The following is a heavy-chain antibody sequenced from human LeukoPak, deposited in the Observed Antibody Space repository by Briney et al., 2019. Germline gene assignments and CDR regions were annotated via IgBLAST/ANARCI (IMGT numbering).Heavy chain of an antibody. V-gene: IGHV4-31*03. CDR3: AREVGATTDYFDY. CDR2: IYYSGST. J-gene: IGHJ4*02. Sequence: SQTLSLTCTVSGGSISSGGYYWSWIRQHPGKGLEWIGYIYYSGSTYYNPSVKSRVTISVDTSKNQFSLKLSSVTAADTAVYYCAREVGATTDYFDYWGQGTLVTVSS. D-gene: IGHD1-26*01. CDR1: GGSISSGGYY.